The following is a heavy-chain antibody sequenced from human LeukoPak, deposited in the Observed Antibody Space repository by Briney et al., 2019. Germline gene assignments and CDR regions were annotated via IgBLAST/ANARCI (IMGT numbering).Heavy chain of an antibody. CDR3: AKDVGSRGYDH. J-gene: IGHJ4*02. V-gene: IGHV3-30*04. D-gene: IGHD6-25*01. CDR1: GFTFTNCA. CDR2: ISYDGSHE. Sequence: PGRSLRLSCAASGFTFTNCAMHWVRQAPGKGLEWVAVISYDGSHEYYGDSVKGRLTISRDNSENTLYLQMNSLRAEDTAVYYCAKDVGSRGYDHWGQGTLVTVSS.